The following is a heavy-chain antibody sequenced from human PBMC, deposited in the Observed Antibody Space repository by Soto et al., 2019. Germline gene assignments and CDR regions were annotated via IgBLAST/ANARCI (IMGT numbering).Heavy chain of an antibody. D-gene: IGHD1-1*01. CDR3: AGRLTTAASLDY. CDR2: IYSAGNT. CDR1: GFTVSSNY. J-gene: IGHJ4*02. Sequence: PGGSLRLSCAASGFTVSSNYMGWVRQAPGKELEWISIIYSAGNTYYADSVKGRFTISRDNSKNTLYLQMDSLRAEDTAIYYCAGRLTTAASLDYWGRGTLDTVSS. V-gene: IGHV3-66*04.